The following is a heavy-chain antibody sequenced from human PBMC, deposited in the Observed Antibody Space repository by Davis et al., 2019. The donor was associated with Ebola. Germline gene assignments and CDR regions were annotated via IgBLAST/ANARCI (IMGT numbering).Heavy chain of an antibody. J-gene: IGHJ4*02. D-gene: IGHD3-10*01. CDR2: IYYSGST. CDR1: GGSISSYY. Sequence: PGGSLRLSCTVSGGSISSYYWSWIRQPPGKGLEWIGYIYYSGSTNYNPSLKSRVTISVDTSKNQFSLKLSSVTAADTAVYYCARVTGHGIYYGSGIDYWGQGTLVTVSS. V-gene: IGHV4-59*01. CDR3: ARVTGHGIYYGSGIDY.